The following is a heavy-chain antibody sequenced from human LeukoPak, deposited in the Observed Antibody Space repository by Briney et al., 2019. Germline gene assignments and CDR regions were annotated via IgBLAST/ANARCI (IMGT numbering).Heavy chain of an antibody. D-gene: IGHD1-14*01. CDR3: ARAEPFRD. CDR1: GFTVSSNY. V-gene: IGHV3-53*01. Sequence: GGSLRLSCAASGFTVSSNYMSWVRQAPGKGLEWVSVIYSNGNTYYADSVKGRFTISRDNSKNTLYLQMNSLRAEVTAVYYCARAEPFRDWGQGTLVTVSS. CDR2: IYSNGNT. J-gene: IGHJ4*02.